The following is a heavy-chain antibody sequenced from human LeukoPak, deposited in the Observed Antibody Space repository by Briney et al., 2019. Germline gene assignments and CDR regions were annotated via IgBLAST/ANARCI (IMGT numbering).Heavy chain of an antibody. CDR1: GFTFSDHY. CDR3: SRDATGDH. J-gene: IGHJ4*02. CDR2: SRNSAKSYTT. V-gene: IGHV3-72*01. Sequence: AGGSLRLSCAVSGFTFSDHYMDWVRQAPGKGLEWVGRSRNSAKSYTTDYAASVKGRFTISRDDSKSTLYLQMNSLETEDTAVYYCSRDATGDHWGQGTLVSVSS.